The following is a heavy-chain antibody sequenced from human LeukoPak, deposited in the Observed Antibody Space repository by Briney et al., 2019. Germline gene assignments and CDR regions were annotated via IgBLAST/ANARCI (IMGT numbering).Heavy chain of an antibody. CDR3: AKSLKNYDFWSGYVEYFQH. V-gene: IGHV3-23*01. Sequence: GGSLRLSCAASGFTFSSYAMSWVRQAPGKGLEWVSGISGNGGSTYYADSVKGRFTISRDNSKNTLYLRMNSLRAEGTAVYYCAKSLKNYDFWSGYVEYFQHWGQGTLVTVSS. CDR1: GFTFSSYA. J-gene: IGHJ1*01. CDR2: ISGNGGST. D-gene: IGHD3-3*01.